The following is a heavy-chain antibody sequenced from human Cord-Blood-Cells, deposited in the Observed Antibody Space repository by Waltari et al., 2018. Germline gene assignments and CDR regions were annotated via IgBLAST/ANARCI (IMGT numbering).Heavy chain of an antibody. Sequence: QVQLVQSGAEVKKPGSSVKVSCKASGYTFTGYYMHWVRQAPGQGIEWMGWINPNRGGTNYAQKFQGWVTMTRDTSISTAYMELSRMRSDDTAVYYCARVGVAGTPEYWGQGTLVTVSS. V-gene: IGHV1-2*04. CDR3: ARVGVAGTPEY. D-gene: IGHD6-19*01. J-gene: IGHJ4*02. CDR2: INPNRGGT. CDR1: GYTFTGYY.